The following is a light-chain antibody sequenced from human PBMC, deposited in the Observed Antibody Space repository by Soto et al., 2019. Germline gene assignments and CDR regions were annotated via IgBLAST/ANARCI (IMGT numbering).Light chain of an antibody. Sequence: DIQLTQSPSFLSASVGDRVTITCRASQGISSYLAWYQQKPGKAPKLLIYAASTLQSGVPSRFSGSGSGTDFTLTISSLQPEDFATYYCQQGYSTVLYTFGQGTKVDIK. CDR1: QGISSY. CDR3: QQGYSTVLYT. CDR2: AAS. V-gene: IGKV1-39*01. J-gene: IGKJ2*01.